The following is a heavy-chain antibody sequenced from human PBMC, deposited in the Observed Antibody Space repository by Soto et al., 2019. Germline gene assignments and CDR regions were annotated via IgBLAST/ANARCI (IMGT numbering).Heavy chain of an antibody. D-gene: IGHD3-9*01. Sequence: GGSLRLSCVISGFTVSSSAMTWVRQAPGKGLQWVSTLSAGGSTYFAASVKGRFTISRNSSANTLYLQMGSLKAEDTAVYYCAKDRGSGGIVTGTPDSWGPGXLVTVYS. CDR3: AKDRGSGGIVTGTPDS. CDR2: LSAGGST. CDR1: GFTVSSSA. J-gene: IGHJ4*02. V-gene: IGHV3-23*01.